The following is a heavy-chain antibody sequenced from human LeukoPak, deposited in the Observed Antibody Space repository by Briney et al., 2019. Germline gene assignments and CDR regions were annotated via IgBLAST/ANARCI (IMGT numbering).Heavy chain of an antibody. J-gene: IGHJ4*02. CDR1: GFTFDDYA. CDR2: ISWDGGST. D-gene: IGHD1-26*01. V-gene: IGHV3-43D*03. CDR3: AREQQWGSGKYFDY. Sequence: PGGSVRLSCAASGFTFDDYAIHWVRQAPGKGLDWVSLISWDGGSTYYADSVKGRFTISRDNSENSLYLQMNSLRVEDTALYYCAREQQWGSGKYFDYWGLGTLVTVSS.